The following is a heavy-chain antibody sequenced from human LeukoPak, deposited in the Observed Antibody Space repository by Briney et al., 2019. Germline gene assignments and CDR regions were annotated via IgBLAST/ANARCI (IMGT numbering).Heavy chain of an antibody. J-gene: IGHJ4*02. D-gene: IGHD6-19*01. V-gene: IGHV5-51*01. CDR3: ARHGSGSGDTR. CDR2: IYPGDSDT. Sequence: GESLKISCKASGYSFTNYWIGWVRQMPGKGLEWMGIIYPGDSDTRYSPSFQGQVTISVDKSISTTYLQWSSLKASDTAMYYCARHGSGSGDTRWGQGTLVTVSS. CDR1: GYSFTNYW.